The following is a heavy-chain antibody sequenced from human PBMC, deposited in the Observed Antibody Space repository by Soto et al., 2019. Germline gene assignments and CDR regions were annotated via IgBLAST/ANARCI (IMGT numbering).Heavy chain of an antibody. J-gene: IGHJ6*02. Sequence: ASVKVSCKASGGTFSSYAISWVRQAPGQGLEWMGGIIPIFGTANYAQKFQGRVTITADESTSTAYMELSSLRSEDTAVYYCARGDCTNGVCYPEYYYYGMDVWGQGTTVTVSS. D-gene: IGHD2-8*01. CDR2: IIPIFGTA. CDR1: GGTFSSYA. V-gene: IGHV1-69*13. CDR3: ARGDCTNGVCYPEYYYYGMDV.